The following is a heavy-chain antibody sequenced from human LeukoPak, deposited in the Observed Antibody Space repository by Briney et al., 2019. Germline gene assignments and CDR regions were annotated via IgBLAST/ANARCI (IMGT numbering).Heavy chain of an antibody. CDR2: TYYRSKWYN. CDR3: ARGAYYYGSGSHNRDAFDI. CDR1: GDSVSSNSAA. Sequence: SQTLSLTCAISGDSVSSNSAAWNWIRQSPSGGLEWLGRTYYRSKWYNDYAVSVKSRITINPDTSKNQFSLQLNSVTPEDTAVYYCARGAYYYGSGSHNRDAFDIWGQGTMVTVSS. V-gene: IGHV6-1*01. D-gene: IGHD3-10*01. J-gene: IGHJ3*02.